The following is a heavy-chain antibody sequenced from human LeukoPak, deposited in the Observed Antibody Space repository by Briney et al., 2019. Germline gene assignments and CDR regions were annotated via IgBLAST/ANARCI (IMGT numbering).Heavy chain of an antibody. V-gene: IGHV3-53*01. Sequence: PGGSLRLSCAASGFTFSSYGMHWVRQAPGKGLEWVSVIYSGGSTYYADSVKGRFTISRDNSKNTLYLQMNSLRAEDTAVYYCASQGGEAGLFLHYYYGMDVWGQGTTVTVSS. D-gene: IGHD2-21*01. J-gene: IGHJ6*02. CDR1: GFTFSSYG. CDR3: ASQGGEAGLFLHYYYGMDV. CDR2: IYSGGST.